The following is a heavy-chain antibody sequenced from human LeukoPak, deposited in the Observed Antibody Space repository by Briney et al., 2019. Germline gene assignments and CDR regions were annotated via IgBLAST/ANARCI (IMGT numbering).Heavy chain of an antibody. CDR3: ARVEVYYDSSGYSYHFDY. J-gene: IGHJ4*02. D-gene: IGHD3-22*01. Sequence: SETLSLTCTVSGGSISSSSYYWGWIRQPPGKGLEWIGSIYYSGGTYYNPSLKSRVTISVDTSKNQFSLKLSSVTAADTAVYYCARVEVYYDSSGYSYHFDYWGQGTLVTVSS. CDR2: IYYSGGT. CDR1: GGSISSSSYY. V-gene: IGHV4-39*07.